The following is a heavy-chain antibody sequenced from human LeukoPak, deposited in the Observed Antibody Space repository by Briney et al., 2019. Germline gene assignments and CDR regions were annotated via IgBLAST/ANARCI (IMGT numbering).Heavy chain of an antibody. D-gene: IGHD3-10*01. J-gene: IGHJ3*02. Sequence: ASVKVSCKASGYTFTGYYMHWVRQAPGQGLEWMGWINPNSGGTNYAQNFQGRVTMTRDTSISTAYMEVSRLRSDDTAVYYCARTYYYASGAFDIWGQGTMVTVSS. CDR1: GYTFTGYY. CDR3: ARTYYYASGAFDI. V-gene: IGHV1-2*02. CDR2: INPNSGGT.